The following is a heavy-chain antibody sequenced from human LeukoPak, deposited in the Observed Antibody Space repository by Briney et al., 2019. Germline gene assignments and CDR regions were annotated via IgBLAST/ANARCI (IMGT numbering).Heavy chain of an antibody. J-gene: IGHJ3*02. Sequence: SETLSLTCTVSGGSISRDYWNWIRQPPGKGLEWIGDIDYSGRTNYNPSLKSRVTISVDTSKNQFSLKLSPVAAADTAVYYCARHLWRGGTTDSFDIWGQGTMVSVSS. CDR2: IDYSGRT. V-gene: IGHV4-59*08. CDR3: ARHLWRGGTTDSFDI. CDR1: GGSISRDY. D-gene: IGHD3-10*01.